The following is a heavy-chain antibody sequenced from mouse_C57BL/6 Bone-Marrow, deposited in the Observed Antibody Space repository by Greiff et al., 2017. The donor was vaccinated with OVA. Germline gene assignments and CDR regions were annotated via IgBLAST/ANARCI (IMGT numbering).Heavy chain of an antibody. V-gene: IGHV1-61*01. Sequence: QVHVKQPGAELVRPGSSVKLSCKASGYTFTSYWMDWVKQRPGQGLEWIGNIYPSDSETHYNQKFKDKATLTVDKASSTAYMQLSSLTSEDSAVEYCARPSYYGNYYFDYWGQGTTLTVSS. D-gene: IGHD2-10*01. CDR1: GYTFTSYW. CDR2: IYPSDSET. CDR3: ARPSYYGNYYFDY. J-gene: IGHJ2*01.